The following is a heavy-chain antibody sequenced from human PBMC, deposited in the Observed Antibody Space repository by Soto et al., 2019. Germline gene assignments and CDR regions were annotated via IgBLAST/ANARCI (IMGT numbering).Heavy chain of an antibody. V-gene: IGHV1-69*12. J-gene: IGHJ5*02. CDR1: GGTFSSYA. CDR3: ARDLMVAATGWFDP. CDR2: IIPIFGTA. Sequence: QVQLVQSGAEVKKPGSSVKVSCKASGGTFSSYAISWVRQAPGQGLEWMGGIIPIFGTANYAQKFQGRVTITADESTSTAYMELSRLRSEDTAVQSCARDLMVAATGWFDPWGQGTLVTVSS. D-gene: IGHD2-15*01.